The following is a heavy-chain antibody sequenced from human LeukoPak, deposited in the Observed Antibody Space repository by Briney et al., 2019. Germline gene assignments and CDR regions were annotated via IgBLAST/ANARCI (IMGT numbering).Heavy chain of an antibody. V-gene: IGHV4-34*01. J-gene: IGHJ4*02. CDR3: ARANYGSGSYYNPADY. Sequence: ASETLSLTCAVYGGSFSGYYWSWIRQPPGKGLEWIGEINHSGSTNYNPSLKSRVTTSVDTSKNQFSLKLSSVTAADTAVYYCARANYGSGSYYNPADYWGQGTLVTVSS. CDR1: GGSFSGYY. D-gene: IGHD3-10*01. CDR2: INHSGST.